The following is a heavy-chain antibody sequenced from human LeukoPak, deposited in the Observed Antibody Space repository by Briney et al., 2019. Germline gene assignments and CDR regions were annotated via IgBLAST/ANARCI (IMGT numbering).Heavy chain of an antibody. D-gene: IGHD1-26*01. CDR3: VRDTGGSGSYPDY. Sequence: GGSLRLSCEASGFSISNYWMTWVRQAPEKGLEWVANIRQDGNEKYYVDSVKGRFTISRDNPKNSLFLQVNSLRAEDTAVYYCVRDTGGSGSYPDYWGPGTLAAVSS. CDR2: IRQDGNEK. J-gene: IGHJ4*02. V-gene: IGHV3-7*01. CDR1: GFSISNYW.